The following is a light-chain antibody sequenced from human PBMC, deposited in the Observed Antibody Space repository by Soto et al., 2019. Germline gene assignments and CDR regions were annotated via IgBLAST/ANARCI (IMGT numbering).Light chain of an antibody. CDR3: QQFSSWPPT. CDR1: QSVSSF. J-gene: IGKJ1*01. CDR2: DAS. V-gene: IGKV3-11*01. Sequence: EIVLTQSPATLSLSPGERATLSCRASQSVSSFLAWYQQKPGQAPRLLIYDASNRATGIPARFSGSGSGTDFTLTISSLEPDDSAVYYCQQFSSWPPTFGQGTKV.